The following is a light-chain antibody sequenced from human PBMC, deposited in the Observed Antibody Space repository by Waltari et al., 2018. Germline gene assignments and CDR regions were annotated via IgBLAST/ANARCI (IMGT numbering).Light chain of an antibody. CDR2: AAS. V-gene: IGKV1-39*01. CDR1: QSIRHY. J-gene: IGKJ2*01. Sequence: DIQMTQSPSFLSASVGDRVTITCQASQSIRHYLNWYQQKPGKAPKLLIYAASNLQIGVPSRFSGSGSGKDFTLTIIGLQPEDFATYHCQQTYSTPTFGQGTKLEIK. CDR3: QQTYSTPT.